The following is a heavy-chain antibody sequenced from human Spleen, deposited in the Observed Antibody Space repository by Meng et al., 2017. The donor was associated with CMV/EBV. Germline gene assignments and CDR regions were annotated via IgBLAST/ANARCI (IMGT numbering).Heavy chain of an antibody. D-gene: IGHD6-19*01. J-gene: IGHJ4*02. CDR1: GYTFTIYS. CDR3: ARGGVVPYTSGSY. CDR2: INTNTGNP. V-gene: IGHV7-4-1*02. Sequence: QVQLAQSGSELKKPGASVKVSCKASGYTFTIYSRNWVRQAPGQGLEWLGWINTNTGNPTYAQGFTGRFVFSLDTSVSTAYLQISSLKAEDTAMYYCARGGVVPYTSGSYWGQGTLVTVSS.